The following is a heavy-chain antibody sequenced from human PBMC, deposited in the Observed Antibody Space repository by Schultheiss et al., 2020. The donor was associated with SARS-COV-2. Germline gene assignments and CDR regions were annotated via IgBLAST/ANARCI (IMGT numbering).Heavy chain of an antibody. J-gene: IGHJ5*02. CDR2: ISYDGSNK. CDR3: ARGSIPAAIRFDP. Sequence: GGSLRLSCAASGFTFSSYAMHWVRQAPGKGLEWVAVISYDGSNKYYADSVKGRFTISRDNSKNTLYLQMNSLRAEDTAVYYCARGSIPAAIRFDPWGQGTLVTVSS. CDR1: GFTFSSYA. D-gene: IGHD2-2*02. V-gene: IGHV3-30*07.